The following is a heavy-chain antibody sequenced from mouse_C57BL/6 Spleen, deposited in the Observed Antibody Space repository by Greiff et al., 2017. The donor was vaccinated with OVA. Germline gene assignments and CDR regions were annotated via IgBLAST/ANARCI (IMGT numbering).Heavy chain of an antibody. CDR1: GYTFTDYN. CDR2: INPNNGGT. D-gene: IGHD1-1*01. V-gene: IGHV1-18*01. CDR3: ARKRDYYGSRGYFDY. J-gene: IGHJ2*01. Sequence: VQLQQSGPELVKPGASVKIPCKASGYTFTDYNMDWVKQSHGKSLEWIGDINPNNGGTIYNQKFKGKATLTVDKSSSTAYMELRSLTSEDTAVYYCARKRDYYGSRGYFDYWGQGTTLTVSS.